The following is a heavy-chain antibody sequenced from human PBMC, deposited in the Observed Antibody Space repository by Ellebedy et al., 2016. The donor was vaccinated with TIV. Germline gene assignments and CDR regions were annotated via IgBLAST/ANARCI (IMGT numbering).Heavy chain of an antibody. J-gene: IGHJ5*02. V-gene: IGHV4-39*01. CDR3: ARWFGELLYVRWFDP. D-gene: IGHD3-10*01. Sequence: SETLSLTCTVSGASISRSSYYWGWIRQPPGKGLAWIVRIYYSGSTDYNPSLKSRVTISADTSKNQFSLRLSSVTAADTAVYYCARWFGELLYVRWFDPWGQGTLVTVSS. CDR2: IYYSGST. CDR1: GASISRSSYY.